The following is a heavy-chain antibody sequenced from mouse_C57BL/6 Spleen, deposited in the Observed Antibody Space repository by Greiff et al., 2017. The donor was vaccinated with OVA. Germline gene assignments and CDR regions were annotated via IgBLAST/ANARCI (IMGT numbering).Heavy chain of an antibody. CDR1: GFTFSDYY. D-gene: IGHD1-1*01. V-gene: IGHV5-16*01. J-gene: IGHJ1*03. Sequence: EVMLVESEGGLVQPGSSMKLSCTASGFTFSDYYMAWVRQVPEKGLEWVANINYDGSSTYYLDSLKSRFIISRDNAKNILYLQMSSLKSEDTATYYCAREDLGYYGSSFHWYFDVWGTGTTVTVSS. CDR2: INYDGSST. CDR3: AREDLGYYGSSFHWYFDV.